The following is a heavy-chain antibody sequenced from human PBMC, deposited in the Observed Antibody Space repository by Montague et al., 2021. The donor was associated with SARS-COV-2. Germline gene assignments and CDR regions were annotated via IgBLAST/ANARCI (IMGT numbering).Heavy chain of an antibody. CDR2: TDENGGTT. CDR1: GFSFSIYW. CDR3: VRDLVGKDDF. J-gene: IGHJ4*02. D-gene: IGHD1-26*01. V-gene: IGHV3-74*01. Sequence: SRRLSFAASGFSFSIYWMHWVRQAPGKGLVWVSRTDENGGTTNYADSVRGRFTISRDNAKSTLYLQMNSLRAEDTAVYYCVRDLVGKDDFWGPGTQATVSS.